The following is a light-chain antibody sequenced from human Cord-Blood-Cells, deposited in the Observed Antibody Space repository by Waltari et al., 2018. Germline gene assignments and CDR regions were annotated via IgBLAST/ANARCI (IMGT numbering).Light chain of an antibody. CDR3: AAWDDSLSGLYV. CDR1: SSTIGSNY. V-gene: IGLV1-47*01. CDR2: RNN. J-gene: IGLJ1*01. Sequence: QSALTHLPSASGPPGQRVTISCSGSSSTIGSNYVYWYQQLPGTAPKLIISRNNQRPSGVPDRFSVSKSGTSASLAISGLRSEEEADYYCAAWDDSLSGLYVFGTGTKVTVL.